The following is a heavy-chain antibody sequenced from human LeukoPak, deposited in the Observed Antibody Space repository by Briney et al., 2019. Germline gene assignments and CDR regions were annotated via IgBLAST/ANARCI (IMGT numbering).Heavy chain of an antibody. V-gene: IGHV4-59*09. Sequence: YSGSTNYNPSLNSRVTISVDTSKKQFSLKLSSVTAADTAVYYCARGLIDGYSYGSSWFDPWGQGTLVTVSS. D-gene: IGHD5-18*01. J-gene: IGHJ5*02. CDR3: ARGLIDGYSYGSSWFDP. CDR2: YSGST.